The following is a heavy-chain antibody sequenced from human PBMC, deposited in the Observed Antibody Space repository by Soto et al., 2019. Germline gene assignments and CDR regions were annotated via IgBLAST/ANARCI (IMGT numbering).Heavy chain of an antibody. D-gene: IGHD5-12*01. CDR1: DYSINSDKYY. CDR3: ARREVGYSGYDYGFY. J-gene: IGHJ4*02. Sequence: SETLSLTCSVSDYSINSDKYYWGWIRQPPGKGLEWIGSIYYRGNAYYNPSLQTRVTISVDTSRIQFSLKLSSVTAADTAVYYCARREVGYSGYDYGFYWGQGTLVTVSS. CDR2: IYYRGNA. V-gene: IGHV4-39*01.